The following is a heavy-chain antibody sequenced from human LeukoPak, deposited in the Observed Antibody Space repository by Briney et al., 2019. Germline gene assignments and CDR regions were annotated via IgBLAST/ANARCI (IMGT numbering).Heavy chain of an antibody. Sequence: GGSLRLSCAASGFTFGTFGMHWVRQAPGKGLEWVAFISYDGSSEYDADSVKGRFTISRDNSENTVYLQMNSLRAEDTAAYYCAKSEVYYFGTSGGFDYWGQGTLVTVSS. D-gene: IGHD3-22*01. CDR1: GFTFGTFG. CDR2: ISYDGSSE. CDR3: AKSEVYYFGTSGGFDY. J-gene: IGHJ4*02. V-gene: IGHV3-30*18.